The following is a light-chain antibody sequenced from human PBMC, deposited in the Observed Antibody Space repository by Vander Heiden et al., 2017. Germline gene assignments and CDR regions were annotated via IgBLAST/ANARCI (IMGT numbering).Light chain of an antibody. CDR3: QQINSYPIT. CDR1: QGISSY. Sequence: IQLTQSPSSLSASVGDRVTITCRASQGISSYLAWYQQKPGKAPKVLIYDASTLQGGVPSRFSGSGSGTDFTLTISSLQPEDFATYYCQQINSYPITFGQGTRLEIK. J-gene: IGKJ5*01. CDR2: DAS. V-gene: IGKV1-9*01.